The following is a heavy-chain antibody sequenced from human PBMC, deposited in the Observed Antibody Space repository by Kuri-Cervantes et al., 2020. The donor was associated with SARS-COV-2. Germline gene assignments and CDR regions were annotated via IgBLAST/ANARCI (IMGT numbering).Heavy chain of an antibody. CDR1: GGSFNDYW. D-gene: IGHD1-20*01. J-gene: IGHJ3*02. Sequence: SETLSLTCAVYGGSFNDYWWSWIRQPPGKGLEWIGSIYYSGSTYYNPSLKSRVTISVDTSKNQFSLKLSSVTAADTAVYYCARNVVTGNRVGPTSDAFDIWGQGTMVTVSS. CDR2: IYYSGST. V-gene: IGHV4-34*01. CDR3: ARNVVTGNRVGPTSDAFDI.